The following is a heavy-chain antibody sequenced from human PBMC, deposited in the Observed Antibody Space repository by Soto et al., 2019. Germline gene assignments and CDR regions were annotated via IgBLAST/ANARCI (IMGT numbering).Heavy chain of an antibody. CDR2: IYYTGHT. D-gene: IGHD1-1*01. V-gene: IGHV4-31*03. CDR3: ARGSQLERDALDI. Sequence: QVQLQESGPGLVKPSQTLSLTSSVSGVSINSGGYYWSWIRHHPVKGLEWIGYIYYTGHTFYNASLKSRVAMSLDTSKNQFSLKLSSVTAADTAVYYCARGSQLERDALDIWGQGTMVTVSS. CDR1: GVSINSGGYY. J-gene: IGHJ3*02.